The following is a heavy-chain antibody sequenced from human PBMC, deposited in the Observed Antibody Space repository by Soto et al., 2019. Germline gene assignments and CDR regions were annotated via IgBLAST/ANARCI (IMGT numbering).Heavy chain of an antibody. V-gene: IGHV4-34*01. D-gene: IGHD3-9*01. CDR1: GGSFSTYY. CDR3: ARGGSNDWQVAFDI. J-gene: IGHJ3*02. CDR2: INHSGNN. Sequence: PSETLSLTCVVSGGSFSTYYYNWIRQSPRKGLEWIGEINHSGNNNYSPSLKSRVTMSLDTSKNQFSLKLTSVTAADTAVYYRARGGSNDWQVAFDIWGQGTMVTVSS.